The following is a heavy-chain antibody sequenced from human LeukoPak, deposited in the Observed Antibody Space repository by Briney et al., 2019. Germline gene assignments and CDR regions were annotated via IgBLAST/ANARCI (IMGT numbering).Heavy chain of an antibody. V-gene: IGHV3-15*01. J-gene: IGHJ4*02. CDR1: GFTFRKAW. D-gene: IGHD6-13*01. Sequence: GGSLRLSCAASGFTFRKAWMSWVRHAPGGGLEWVCRIKSRTDGGTTDYAAPVKGRFTISRDDSKNTLYLQMNSLKTEDTAVYYCTTQSSWSWFYWGQGTLVTVSS. CDR2: IKSRTDGGTT. CDR3: TTQSSWSWFY.